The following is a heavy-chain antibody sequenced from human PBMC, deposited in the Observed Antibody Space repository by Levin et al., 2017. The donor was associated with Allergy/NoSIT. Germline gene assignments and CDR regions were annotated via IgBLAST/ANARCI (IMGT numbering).Heavy chain of an antibody. CDR1: GFTFSTYA. Sequence: SCAASGFTFSTYAMGWVRQAPGKGLEWVSAITGSGASTYYADSVKGRFTISRDNSKNTLYLQMSSLRADDTAVYYCAKSRRLYGSGSYYNDWGQGTLVTVSS. V-gene: IGHV3-23*01. CDR2: ITGSGAST. J-gene: IGHJ4*02. CDR3: AKSRRLYGSGSYYND. D-gene: IGHD3-10*01.